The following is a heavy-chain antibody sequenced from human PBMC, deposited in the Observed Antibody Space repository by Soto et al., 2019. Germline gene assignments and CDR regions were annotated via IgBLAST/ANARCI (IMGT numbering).Heavy chain of an antibody. CDR1: GFTVSSNY. V-gene: IGHV3-66*01. CDR2: IYSGGST. Sequence: EVQLVESGGGLVQPGGSLRLSCAASGFTVSSNYMSWVRQAPGKGLEWVSVIYSGGSTYYADSVKGRFTISRDNSKNTLYLQMNSLRAEDTAVYYCARDAVLPGGDYYGMDVWGQGTTVTVSS. D-gene: IGHD2-15*01. J-gene: IGHJ6*02. CDR3: ARDAVLPGGDYYGMDV.